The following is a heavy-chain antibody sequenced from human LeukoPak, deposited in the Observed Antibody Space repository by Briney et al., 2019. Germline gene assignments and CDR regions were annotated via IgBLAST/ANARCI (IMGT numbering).Heavy chain of an antibody. CDR2: INAVNGNT. D-gene: IGHD3-10*01. CDR3: ARAVPRGYAFDI. V-gene: IGHV1-3*03. J-gene: IGHJ3*02. Sequence: ASVKVSCKASGYTFTRYAMHWVRQAPGQRLEWMAWINAVNGNTKYSQEFQGRVTISRDTSASTAYMELRSLRSEDMAVYYCARAVPRGYAFDIWGQGTMVTVSS. CDR1: GYTFTRYA.